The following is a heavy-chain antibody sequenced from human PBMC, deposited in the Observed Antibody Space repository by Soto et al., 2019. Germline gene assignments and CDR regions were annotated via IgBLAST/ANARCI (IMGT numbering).Heavy chain of an antibody. CDR1: GYTFTSYY. V-gene: IGHV1-46*01. Sequence: ASVKVSCKASGYTFTSYYMHWVRQAPGQGLEWMGIINPSGGSTSYAQKFQGRVTMTRDTSTSTVYMELSSLRSEDTAVYYCARASPYTLDIVLVPAARINWFDPWGQG. CDR2: INPSGGST. D-gene: IGHD2-2*03. J-gene: IGHJ5*02. CDR3: ARASPYTLDIVLVPAARINWFDP.